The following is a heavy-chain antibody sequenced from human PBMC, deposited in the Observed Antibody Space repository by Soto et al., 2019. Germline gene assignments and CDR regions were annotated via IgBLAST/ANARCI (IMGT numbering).Heavy chain of an antibody. Sequence: GGSLRLSCAASGFTFSNAWMSWVRQAPGKGLEWVGRIKSKTDGGTTDYAAPVKGRFTISRDDSKNTLYLQMNSLKTEDTAVYYCTTDRDIWHHDASDIWGQGPMVTVSS. D-gene: IGHD3-10*01. CDR1: GFTFSNAW. CDR2: IKSKTDGGTT. V-gene: IGHV3-15*01. CDR3: TTDRDIWHHDASDI. J-gene: IGHJ3*02.